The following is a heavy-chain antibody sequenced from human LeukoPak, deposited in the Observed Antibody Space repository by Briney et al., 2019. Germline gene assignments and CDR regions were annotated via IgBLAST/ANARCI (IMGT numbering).Heavy chain of an antibody. CDR2: IIPIFGTA. CDR3: ARIRDGYNDAYDI. Sequence: SVKVSCKASGGTFSSYAISWVRQAPGQGLEWMGGIIPIFGTANYAQKFQGRVTITADESTSTAYMELSSLRSEDTAVYYCARIRDGYNDAYDIWGQGTTVTVPS. V-gene: IGHV1-69*13. CDR1: GGTFSSYA. D-gene: IGHD5-24*01. J-gene: IGHJ3*02.